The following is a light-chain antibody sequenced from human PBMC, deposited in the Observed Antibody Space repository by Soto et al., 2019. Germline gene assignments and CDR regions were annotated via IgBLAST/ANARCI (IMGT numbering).Light chain of an antibody. V-gene: IGKV3-11*01. CDR2: GAS. CDR3: QVRTNWSIA. Sequence: EIVMTQSPVTLSVSPGERATLSRRASQSINSNLAWYQQKPGQAPSLLIYGASSRATGIPARFSGTGSGTDFTLTINNLEPEDFAVYYCQVRTNWSIAFGRGTRLEIK. CDR1: QSINSN. J-gene: IGKJ5*01.